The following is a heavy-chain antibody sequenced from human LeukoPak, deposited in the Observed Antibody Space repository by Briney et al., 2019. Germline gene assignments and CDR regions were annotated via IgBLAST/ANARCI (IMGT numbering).Heavy chain of an antibody. V-gene: IGHV4-59*08. D-gene: IGHD3-16*01. CDR2: IYYSGST. Sequence: WIGYIYYSGSTNYNPSLKSRVTISVDTSKNQFSLKLSSVTAADTAVYYCARHLGDADAFDIWGQGTMVTVSS. J-gene: IGHJ3*02. CDR3: ARHLGDADAFDI.